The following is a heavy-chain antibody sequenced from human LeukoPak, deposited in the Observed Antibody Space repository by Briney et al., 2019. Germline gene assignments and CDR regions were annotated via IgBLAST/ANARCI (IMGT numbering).Heavy chain of an antibody. V-gene: IGHV3-21*01. CDR1: GFTFSSYS. Sequence: GGSLRLSCAASGFTFSSYSMNWVRQAPGKGLEWVSSISSSSSYIYYADSVKGQFTISRDNAKNSLYLQMNSLRAEDTAVYYCARDNYYDSSGYEEWGQGTLVTVSS. CDR3: ARDNYYDSSGYEE. CDR2: ISSSSSYI. D-gene: IGHD3-22*01. J-gene: IGHJ4*02.